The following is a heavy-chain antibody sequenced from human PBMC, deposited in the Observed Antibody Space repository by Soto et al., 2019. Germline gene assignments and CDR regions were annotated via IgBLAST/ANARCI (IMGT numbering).Heavy chain of an antibody. V-gene: IGHV3-64*01. CDR1: GFTFSSYA. Sequence: EVQLVESGGGLVQPGGSLRLSCAASGFTFSSYAMHWVRQAPGKGLEYVSGISSNGGSTYYAKSVKGRFTISRDNSKNTLYLQMGSLRPEELAVYHRAIDKFIVWYSGKQDYYYYARDVCGKGTKVTVSS. D-gene: IGHD2-15*01. CDR3: AIDKFIVWYSGKQDYYYYARDV. CDR2: ISSNGGST. J-gene: IGHJ6*04.